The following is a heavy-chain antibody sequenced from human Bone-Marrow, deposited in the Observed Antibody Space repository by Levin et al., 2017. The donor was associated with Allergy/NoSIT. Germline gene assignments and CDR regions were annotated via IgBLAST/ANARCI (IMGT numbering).Heavy chain of an antibody. V-gene: IGHV3-30*04. J-gene: IGHJ6*02. CDR2: ISFDGKNK. Sequence: GESLKISCVASGFTFTRYSMHWVRQAPGKGLEWVAVISFDGKNKYYRDSVKGRFTISRDNSKNTLYLQMKSLRVEDTAVYYCARDRTYGILRNYGMDVWGQGTTVTVSS. D-gene: IGHD4-17*01. CDR1: GFTFTRYS. CDR3: ARDRTYGILRNYGMDV.